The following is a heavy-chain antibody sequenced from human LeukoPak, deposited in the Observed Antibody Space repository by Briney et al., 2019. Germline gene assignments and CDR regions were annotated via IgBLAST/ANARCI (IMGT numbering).Heavy chain of an antibody. CDR3: AREGVYNGYHSASFDI. D-gene: IGHD5-12*01. V-gene: IGHV1-2*02. Sequence: ASVKVSCKASGYTFSAHFMHWVRQAPGQGLEWMGWINSNSGGTNSAQQFQGRVTMTRDTSISTAYMELSRLTSDDTAVYYCAREGVYNGYHSASFDIWGQGTMVTVSS. CDR1: GYTFSAHF. CDR2: INSNSGGT. J-gene: IGHJ3*02.